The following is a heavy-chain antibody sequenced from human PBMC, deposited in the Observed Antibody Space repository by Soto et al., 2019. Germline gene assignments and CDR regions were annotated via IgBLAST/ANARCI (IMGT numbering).Heavy chain of an antibody. CDR3: AKRAWGYFSFDY. D-gene: IGHD1-26*01. CDR1: GFTFSSYA. V-gene: IGHV3-23*01. J-gene: IGHJ4*02. CDR2: ISGSGGST. Sequence: EVQLLESGGGLVQPGGSLRLSCAASGFTFSSYAMSWVRQAPGKGLEWVSVISGSGGSTYYADSVKGRFTISRDDSKNTRYRQMNSLRAADTAVYYCAKRAWGYFSFDYWGQGTLVSVSS.